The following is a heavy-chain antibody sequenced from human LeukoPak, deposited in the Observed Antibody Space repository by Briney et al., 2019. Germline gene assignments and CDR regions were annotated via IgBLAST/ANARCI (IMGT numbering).Heavy chain of an antibody. V-gene: IGHV3-33*06. J-gene: IGHJ1*01. CDR3: AKEGPGYYDSSGPLQH. Sequence: PGGSLRLSCAASGFTFSSYGMHWVRQAPGKGLEWVAVIWYDGSNKYYADSVKGRFTISRDNSKNTLHLQMNSLRAEDTAVYYCAKEGPGYYDSSGPLQHWGQGTLVTVSS. CDR1: GFTFSSYG. D-gene: IGHD3-22*01. CDR2: IWYDGSNK.